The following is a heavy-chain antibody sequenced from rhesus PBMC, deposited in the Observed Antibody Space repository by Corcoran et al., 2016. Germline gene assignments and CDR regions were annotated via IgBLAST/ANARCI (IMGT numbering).Heavy chain of an antibody. CDR2: ISESGDSI. J-gene: IGHJ4*01. V-gene: IGHV3-100*02. CDR1: GLTFSSYE. CDR3: TRDGAAARFDY. Sequence: DVQLVESGGGLVKPGGSLRLSCVASGLTFSSYEMHWVRQTPGKGLDWVSVISESGDSIYYTDSVKVRFTISRDNAKNSLFLQMNSLRAEDTAVYYCTRDGAAARFDYWGQGVLVTVSS. D-gene: IGHD6-25*01.